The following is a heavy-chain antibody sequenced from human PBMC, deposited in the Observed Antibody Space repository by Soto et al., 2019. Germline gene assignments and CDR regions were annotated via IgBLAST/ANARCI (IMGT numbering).Heavy chain of an antibody. CDR1: GFTFNSYG. CDR2: ISSGGSSI. V-gene: IGHV3-48*02. CDR3: ARRSHYGPLDS. Sequence: GGCLRLSCAASGFTFNSYGMNWVHQAPGKGLESISYISSGGSSIFHADSVKGRFTISRDNARNSLSLQMNNLRDDDTAVYYCARRSHYGPLDSWGQGTLVTVSS. D-gene: IGHD3-10*01. J-gene: IGHJ4*02.